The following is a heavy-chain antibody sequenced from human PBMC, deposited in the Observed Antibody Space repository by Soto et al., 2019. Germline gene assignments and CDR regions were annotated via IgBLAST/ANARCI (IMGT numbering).Heavy chain of an antibody. CDR1: GGSVTSDEDY. V-gene: IGHV4-30-4*01. J-gene: IGHJ4*02. Sequence: TLSLTCTVSGGSVTSDEDYWTWIRQSPGKGLEWIGYISNSGSTGYNPSLKTRLSMSVDRSKNQFTLRLTSVTAADTAVYFCATESGSTYGYSDHWGQGTQVTVSS. CDR2: ISNSGST. D-gene: IGHD5-18*01. CDR3: ATESGSTYGYSDH.